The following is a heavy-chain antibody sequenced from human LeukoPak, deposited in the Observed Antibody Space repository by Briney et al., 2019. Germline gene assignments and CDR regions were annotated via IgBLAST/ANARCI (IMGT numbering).Heavy chain of an antibody. CDR1: GFTFSSYW. CDR3: ASGFGSSWYYYYYMDV. D-gene: IGHD6-13*01. Sequence: PGGSLRLSCAASGFTFSSYWMSWVRQAPGKGLEWVASIKQDGSEKYYVDSVKGRFTISRDNAKNSLYLQMNSLRAEDTAVYYCASGFGSSWYYYYYMDVWGKGTTVTVSS. J-gene: IGHJ6*03. V-gene: IGHV3-7*01. CDR2: IKQDGSEK.